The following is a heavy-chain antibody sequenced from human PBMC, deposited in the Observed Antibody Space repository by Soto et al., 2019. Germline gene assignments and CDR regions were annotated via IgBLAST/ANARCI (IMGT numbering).Heavy chain of an antibody. CDR1: GYTFTSYY. V-gene: IGHV1-46*01. Sequence: QVQLVQSGAEVKKPGASVKVSCKASGYTFTSYYMHWVRQAPGQGLEWMGIINPSGGSTSYAQKFQGRVTMIRDTCTSTVYMELSSLISEDMAVYYCAIEHCSGGSCHLYYFDYWGQGTLVTVSS. CDR2: INPSGGST. D-gene: IGHD2-15*01. CDR3: AIEHCSGGSCHLYYFDY. J-gene: IGHJ4*02.